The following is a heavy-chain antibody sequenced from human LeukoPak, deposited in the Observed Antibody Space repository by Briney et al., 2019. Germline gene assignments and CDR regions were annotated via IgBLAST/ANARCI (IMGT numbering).Heavy chain of an antibody. CDR3: ARAPSPYRSSTSCHNWFDP. V-gene: IGHV1-2*02. D-gene: IGHD2-2*01. J-gene: IGHJ5*02. CDR2: INPNSGGT. CDR1: GYTFTGYY. Sequence: ASVKVSCKASGYTFTGYYMHWVRQAPGQGLEWMGWINPNSGGTDYAQNFQGRVTMTRDTSISTAYMELSRLRSDDTAVYYCARAPSPYRSSTSCHNWFDPWGQGTLVTVSS.